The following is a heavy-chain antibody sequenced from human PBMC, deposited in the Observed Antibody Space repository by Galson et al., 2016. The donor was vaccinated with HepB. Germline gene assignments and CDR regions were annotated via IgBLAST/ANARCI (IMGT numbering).Heavy chain of an antibody. CDR3: ARGGTMVQGIHFYFGIDV. D-gene: IGHD3-10*01. CDR2: ITHSGST. V-gene: IGHV4-34*01. CDR1: GGSFSDYY. Sequence: SETLSLTCAVYGGSFSDYYWNWIRQPPGKGLEWIGEITHSGSTSYKPSLKSRVTISVDTSTSTAYMELRSLRSDDTALYYCARGGTMVQGIHFYFGIDVWGKGTTVTVSS. J-gene: IGHJ6*04.